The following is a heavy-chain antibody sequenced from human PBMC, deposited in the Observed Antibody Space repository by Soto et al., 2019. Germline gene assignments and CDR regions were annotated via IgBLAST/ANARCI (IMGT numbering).Heavy chain of an antibody. Sequence: EVQLVESGGGLVQPGVSLRLSCAASGFTFTGNSMTWVRQAPGKGLEWVAVIYGGGVAYYADSVKGRFTIARDHSENTLYLQMNNLKADDTALYYCAVAYCGADGYFTLDYWGQGTLVTVSS. CDR2: IYGGGVA. V-gene: IGHV3-53*02. J-gene: IGHJ4*02. D-gene: IGHD2-21*02. CDR3: AVAYCGADGYFTLDY. CDR1: GFTFTGNS.